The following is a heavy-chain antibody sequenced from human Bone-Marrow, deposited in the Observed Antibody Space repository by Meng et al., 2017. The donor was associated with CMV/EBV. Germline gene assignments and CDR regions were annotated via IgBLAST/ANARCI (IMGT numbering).Heavy chain of an antibody. Sequence: GESLKISCTASGYDFSTYWIGWVRQTPDKGLEWMGIIYPPDSKTKYSPSFQGHVTISVDKSISTAYLQWSSLKASDTAMYHCARQTSGWPNWFDPWGQGTVVTVSS. CDR2: IYPPDSKT. V-gene: IGHV5-51*01. D-gene: IGHD6-19*01. CDR1: GYDFSTYW. CDR3: ARQTSGWPNWFDP. J-gene: IGHJ5*02.